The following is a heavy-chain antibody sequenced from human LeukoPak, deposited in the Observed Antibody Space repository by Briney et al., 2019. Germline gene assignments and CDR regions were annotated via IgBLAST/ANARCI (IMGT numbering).Heavy chain of an antibody. V-gene: IGHV1-46*01. CDR1: GYTFTSYY. D-gene: IGHD2-15*01. CDR2: INPSGGST. CDR3: ARVGRSHWFDP. Sequence: ASVKVSCKASGYTFTSYYMHWVRQAPGQGLEWMGIINPSGGSTSYAQKFQGRVTMTRDMSTSTVYMELSSLRSEDTAVYYCARVGRSHWFDPWGQGTLVTVSS. J-gene: IGHJ5*02.